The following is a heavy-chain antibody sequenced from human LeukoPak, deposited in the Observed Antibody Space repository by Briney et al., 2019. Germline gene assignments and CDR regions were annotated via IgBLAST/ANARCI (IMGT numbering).Heavy chain of an antibody. Sequence: GGSLRLSRAASGFTFSDYWMSWVRQAPGKGLEWVADVKQDGSEKSYVDSVKGRFTISRDNARNSLYLQMNSLRDEDTAVYYCETVHYNIIWYFDYWGQGTLVTVSS. CDR3: ETVHYNIIWYFDY. CDR2: VKQDGSEK. J-gene: IGHJ4*02. CDR1: GFTFSDYW. V-gene: IGHV3-7*01. D-gene: IGHD6-13*01.